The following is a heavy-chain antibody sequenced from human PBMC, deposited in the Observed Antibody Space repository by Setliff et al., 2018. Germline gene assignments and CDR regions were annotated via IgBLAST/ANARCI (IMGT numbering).Heavy chain of an antibody. V-gene: IGHV4-34*01. CDR2: INHSGST. J-gene: IGHJ4*02. D-gene: IGHD3-3*01. CDR3: ARRYNFWSGYLDY. Sequence: SETLSLTCAVYGGSFSGYYWSWIRQPPGKGLEWIGEINHSGSTNYDPSLKSRVTISVDTSKNQFSLKLSSVTAADTAVYYCARRYNFWSGYLDYWGQGTLVTVSS. CDR1: GGSFSGYY.